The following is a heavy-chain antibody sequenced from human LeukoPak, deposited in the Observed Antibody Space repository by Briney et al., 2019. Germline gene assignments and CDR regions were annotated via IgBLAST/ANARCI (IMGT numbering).Heavy chain of an antibody. D-gene: IGHD3-22*01. V-gene: IGHV4-30-4*01. CDR3: ARDSAYYYDSIGLDY. CDR2: IYYSGST. CDR1: GGSISSGDYY. Sequence: NPSETLSLTCTVSGGSISSGDYYWSWLRQPPGKGLEWIGYIYYSGSTYYNPSLKSRVTISVDTSKNQFSLKLSSVTAADTAVYYCARDSAYYYDSIGLDYWGQGTLVTVSS. J-gene: IGHJ4*02.